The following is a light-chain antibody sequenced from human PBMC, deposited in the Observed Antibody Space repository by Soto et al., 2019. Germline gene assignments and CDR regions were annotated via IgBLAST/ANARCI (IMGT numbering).Light chain of an antibody. V-gene: IGKV3-11*01. CDR2: DAS. CDR1: QSVSTY. J-gene: IGKJ5*01. CDR3: QQRGSWPPT. Sequence: EIVLTQSPATLSLSPGERATLSCRASQSVSTYLAWYQQRRGQAPRVLIYDASNRVTGIPARFSGSGSGADFTLTISSLEPEDFAVYYCQQRGSWPPTFGQGTRLEIK.